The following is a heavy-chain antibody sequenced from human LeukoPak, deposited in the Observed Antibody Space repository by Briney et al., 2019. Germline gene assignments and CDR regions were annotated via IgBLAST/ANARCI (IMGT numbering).Heavy chain of an antibody. Sequence: GGSLRLSCAASGFIFSSYGMHSVRQAAGKGLEWVSGMSWNGGRTHYAESVKGRFTISRDNAKNSLFLQMNSLRVEDTAVYYCARDFRDCSGGSCGGYWGQGTLVTVSS. CDR1: GFIFSSYG. CDR2: MSWNGGRT. J-gene: IGHJ4*02. CDR3: ARDFRDCSGGSCGGY. V-gene: IGHV3-20*04. D-gene: IGHD2-15*01.